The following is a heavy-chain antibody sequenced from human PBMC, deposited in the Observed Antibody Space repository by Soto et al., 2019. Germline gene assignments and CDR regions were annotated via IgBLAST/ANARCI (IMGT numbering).Heavy chain of an antibody. D-gene: IGHD5-18*01. CDR2: IVVGSGNT. CDR1: GFTFTSSA. Sequence: GASVKVSCKASGFTFTSSAVQWVRQARGQRLEWIGWIVVGSGNTNYAQKFQERVTITRDMSTSTAYMELSSLRSEDTVVYYCAAERLGQLWFAFDIWGQGIMVTVSS. V-gene: IGHV1-58*01. J-gene: IGHJ3*02. CDR3: AAERLGQLWFAFDI.